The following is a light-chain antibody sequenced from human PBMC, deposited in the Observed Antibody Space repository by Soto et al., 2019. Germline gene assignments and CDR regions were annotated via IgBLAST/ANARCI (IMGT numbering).Light chain of an antibody. CDR2: GAS. V-gene: IGKV3-20*01. CDR3: QQYHNSILM. J-gene: IGKJ1*01. Sequence: MVLTHSPATLSXXXXXXXSLSXXASQSVSSYLAWYQQKPGQAPRLLMYGASSRATGIPDRFSGGGSGADFTLTTSRLEPEDFGVYYCQQYHNSILMFGQGTKVDIK. CDR1: QSVSSY.